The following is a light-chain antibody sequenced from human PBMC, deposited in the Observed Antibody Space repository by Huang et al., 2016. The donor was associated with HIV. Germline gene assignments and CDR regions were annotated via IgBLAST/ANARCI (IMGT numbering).Light chain of an antibody. CDR1: QSVSTN. CDR2: GST. CDR3: QQYNNWHLT. J-gene: IGKJ4*01. V-gene: IGKV3-15*01. Sequence: IVMTQTPATLPVSPGGRATLSCRASQSVSTNLAWDQQKPGQTPRLIIYGSTTRATGVPARFSGSGSGTDFTLTINSLQSEDFGIYYCQQYNNWHLTFGGGTKV.